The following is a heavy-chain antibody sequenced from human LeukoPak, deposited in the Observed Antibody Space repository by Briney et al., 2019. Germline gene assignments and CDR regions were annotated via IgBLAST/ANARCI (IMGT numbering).Heavy chain of an antibody. Sequence: PGGSLRLSCAASGFTFDDYAMSWVRQAPGKGLEWVSGINWNGGSTSYADSVKGRFTISRDNAKSSLYLQMNSLRAEDTALYYCTRDSGTYNWFDPWGQGTLVTVSS. CDR1: GFTFDDYA. CDR2: INWNGGST. D-gene: IGHD1-26*01. J-gene: IGHJ5*02. V-gene: IGHV3-20*04. CDR3: TRDSGTYNWFDP.